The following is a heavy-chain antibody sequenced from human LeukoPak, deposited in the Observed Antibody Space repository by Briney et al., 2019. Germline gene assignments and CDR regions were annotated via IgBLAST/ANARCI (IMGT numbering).Heavy chain of an antibody. D-gene: IGHD5-18*01. Sequence: SGGSLLLSCAASGFTFGIYAMHWVRQAPGKGLEHVSTITTNGGNTYYADSVKGRFTISRDNSKDTLFLQMGSLRAEDMAVYYCAKPLTSYSSGFSDVFDVWGHGSMVTVSS. CDR3: AKPLTSYSSGFSDVFDV. CDR2: ITTNGGNT. V-gene: IGHV3-64*02. CDR1: GFTFGIYA. J-gene: IGHJ3*01.